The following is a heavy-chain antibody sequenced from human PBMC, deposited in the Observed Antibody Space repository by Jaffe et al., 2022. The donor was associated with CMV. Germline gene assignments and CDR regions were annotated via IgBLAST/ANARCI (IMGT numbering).Heavy chain of an antibody. Sequence: EVQLVESGGGLVQPGRSLRLSCAASGFTFDDYAMHWVRQAPGKGLEWVSGISWNSGSIGYADSVKGRFTISRDNAKNSLYLQMNSLRAEDTALYYCAKDVEGDILTGYSWFDPWGQGTLVTVSS. CDR1: GFTFDDYA. V-gene: IGHV3-9*01. D-gene: IGHD3-9*01. CDR2: ISWNSGSI. CDR3: AKDVEGDILTGYSWFDP. J-gene: IGHJ5*02.